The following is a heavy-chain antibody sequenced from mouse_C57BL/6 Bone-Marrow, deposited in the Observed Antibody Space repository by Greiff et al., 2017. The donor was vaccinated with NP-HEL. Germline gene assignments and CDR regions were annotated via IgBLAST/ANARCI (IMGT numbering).Heavy chain of an antibody. J-gene: IGHJ2*01. V-gene: IGHV5-17*01. CDR1: GFTFSDYG. CDR2: ISSGSSTI. CDR3: ARRAYGSMDY. Sequence: EVMLVESGGGLVKPGGSLKLSCAASGFTFSDYGMHWVRQAPEKGLEWVAYISSGSSTIYYADTVKGRFTISRDNAKNTPFLQMTSLRSEDTAMYYCARRAYGSMDYWGQGTTLTVSS. D-gene: IGHD1-1*01.